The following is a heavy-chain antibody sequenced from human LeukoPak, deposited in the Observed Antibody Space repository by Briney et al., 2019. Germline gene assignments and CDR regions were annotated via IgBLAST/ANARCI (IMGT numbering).Heavy chain of an antibody. D-gene: IGHD1-26*01. CDR3: ARGIVGATFGLDY. CDR2: ITPIFGTA. J-gene: IGHJ4*02. CDR1: GGTFSSYA. Sequence: ASVKVSCKASGGTFSSYAISWVRQAPGQGLEWMGGITPIFGTANYAQKFQGRVTITTDESTSTAYMELSSLRSEDTAVYYCARGIVGATFGLDYWGQGTLVTVSS. V-gene: IGHV1-69*05.